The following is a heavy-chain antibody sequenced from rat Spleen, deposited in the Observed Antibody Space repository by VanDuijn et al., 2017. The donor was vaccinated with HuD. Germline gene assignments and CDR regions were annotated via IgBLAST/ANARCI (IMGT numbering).Heavy chain of an antibody. CDR3: TRGYYSGGFAY. D-gene: IGHD1-1*01. Sequence: EVQLVESGGGLVQPGRSLKLSCAASGFTFSDYAMAWVRPAPKKGLEWVATIIYDGSSTYYRDSVKGRFTISRNNAKSTLYLQMNSLRSEDTATYYCTRGYYSGGFAYWGQGTLVTVSS. CDR1: GFTFSDYA. V-gene: IGHV5-17*01. CDR2: IIYDGSST. J-gene: IGHJ3*01.